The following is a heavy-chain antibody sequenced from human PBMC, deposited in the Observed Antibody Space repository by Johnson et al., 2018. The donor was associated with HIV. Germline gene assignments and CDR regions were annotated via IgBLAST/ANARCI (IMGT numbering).Heavy chain of an antibody. CDR2: ISWNSGSI. V-gene: IGHV3-9*01. CDR1: GFTFDDYA. Sequence: VQLVESGGGVVRPGGSLRLSCAASGFTFDDYAMHWVRQAPGKGLEWVSGISWNSGSIGYADSVKGRFTISRDNAKNTLYLQMNSLRADDTAVYYCAREGPSERAGFDIWGQGTMVTVSS. CDR3: AREGPSERAGFDI. J-gene: IGHJ3*02.